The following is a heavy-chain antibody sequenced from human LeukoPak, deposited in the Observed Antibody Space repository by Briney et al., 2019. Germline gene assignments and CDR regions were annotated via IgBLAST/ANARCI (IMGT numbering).Heavy chain of an antibody. Sequence: SETLSLTCTVSGGSFSSGSYYWSWIRQPPGKGLEWIGYIYYSGSTNYNPSLKSRVTISVDTSKNQFSLKLSSVTAADTAIYYCARDTGDNLDYWGQGTLVTVSS. CDR1: GGSFSSGSYY. CDR2: IYYSGST. V-gene: IGHV4-61*01. CDR3: ARDTGDNLDY. D-gene: IGHD7-27*01. J-gene: IGHJ4*02.